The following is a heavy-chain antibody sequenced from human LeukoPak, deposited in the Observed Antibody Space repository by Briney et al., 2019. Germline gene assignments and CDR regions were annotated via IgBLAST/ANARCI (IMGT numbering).Heavy chain of an antibody. CDR3: AIGRGVSDFDY. V-gene: IGHV1-2*02. CDR1: GDSFSGYY. CDR2: INPNSGGT. J-gene: IGHJ4*02. D-gene: IGHD6-13*01. Sequence: GASVKVSCKASGDSFSGYYMHWVRQAPGQGLEWMGWINPNSGGTNYAQKFQGRVTMTRDTSISTAYMELSRLRSDDTAVYYCAIGRGVSDFDYWGQGTLVTVSS.